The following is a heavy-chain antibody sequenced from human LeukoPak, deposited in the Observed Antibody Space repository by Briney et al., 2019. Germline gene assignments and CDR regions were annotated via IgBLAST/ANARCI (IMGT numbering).Heavy chain of an antibody. CDR2: ISGSGADT. CDR3: AKGRGNYGDYESDY. CDR1: GFTFNDYA. J-gene: IGHJ4*02. Sequence: PGGSLRLSCATSGFTFNDYAMNWVRQAPGKGLEWVAGISGSGADTYYADSVKGRFTISRDNSKNTLYLQMNSQRAEDTAVYYCAKGRGNYGDYESDYWGQGTLVTVSS. D-gene: IGHD4-17*01. V-gene: IGHV3-23*01.